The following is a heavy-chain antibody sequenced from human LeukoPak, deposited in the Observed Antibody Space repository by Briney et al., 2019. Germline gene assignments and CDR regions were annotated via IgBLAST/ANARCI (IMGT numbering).Heavy chain of an antibody. CDR1: GGSISSYY. CDR3: ARDRDTIAVAPNWFDP. D-gene: IGHD6-19*01. CDR2: IYTSGST. J-gene: IGHJ5*02. Sequence: SETLSLTCTVSGGSISSYYWSWIRQPAGKGLEWIGRIYTSGSTNYNPSLKSRVTMSVDTSKNQFSLKLSSVTAADTAVYYCARDRDTIAVAPNWFDPWGQGTLVTVSS. V-gene: IGHV4-4*07.